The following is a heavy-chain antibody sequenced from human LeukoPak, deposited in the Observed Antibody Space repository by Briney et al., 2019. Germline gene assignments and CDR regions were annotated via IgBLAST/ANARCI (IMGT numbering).Heavy chain of an antibody. J-gene: IGHJ4*02. CDR1: GFIFTNYW. V-gene: IGHV3-7*03. CDR3: ARGGYFRLDY. Sequence: GGALRLSCAASGFIFTNYWMSWVRQAPGKGLEWVASIKQDANEKYYVDSVKGRFTISRDNDKNSPYLQMHNLRAEDTALYYCARGGYFRLDYWRQGTLVSVPS. D-gene: IGHD2-21*01. CDR2: IKQDANEK.